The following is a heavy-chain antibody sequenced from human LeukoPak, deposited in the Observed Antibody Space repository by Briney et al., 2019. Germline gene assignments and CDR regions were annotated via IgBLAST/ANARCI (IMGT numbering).Heavy chain of an antibody. J-gene: IGHJ4*02. Sequence: ASVKVSCKASGYTFIRNGISWVRQAPGQGLEWMGWISPYNENRKYLQKLQGRVTLSTDTSTSTAYMELRSLTSDDTAVYYCAREESIGRYQFLHDYWGQGTLVTVSS. CDR3: AREESIGRYQFLHDY. CDR1: GYTFIRNG. V-gene: IGHV1-18*01. D-gene: IGHD1-26*01. CDR2: ISPYNENR.